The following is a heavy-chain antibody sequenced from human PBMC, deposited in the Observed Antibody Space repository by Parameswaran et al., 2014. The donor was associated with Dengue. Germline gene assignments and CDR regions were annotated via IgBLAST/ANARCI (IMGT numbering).Heavy chain of an antibody. CDR2: IIPIFGTA. V-gene: IGHV1-69*01. J-gene: IGHJ4*02. CDR3: ASGRGLYQLLYDIDY. D-gene: IGHD2-2*02. Sequence: WVRQAPGQGLEWMGGIIPIFGTANYAQKFQGRVTITADESTSTAYMELSSLRSEDTAVYYCASGRGLYQLLYDIDYWGQGTLVTVSS.